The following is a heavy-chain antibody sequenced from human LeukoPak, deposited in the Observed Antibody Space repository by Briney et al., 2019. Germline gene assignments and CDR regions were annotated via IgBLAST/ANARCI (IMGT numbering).Heavy chain of an antibody. CDR3: ARSPTDLYCTNGVCYLWSHWFDP. V-gene: IGHV7-4-1*01. CDR1: GYTFTSYA. D-gene: IGHD2-8*01. J-gene: IGHJ5*02. CDR2: INTNTGNP. Sequence: ASVKVSCTASGYTFTSYAMNWVRQAPGQGLEWMGWINTNTGNPTYAQGFTGRFVFSLDTSVSTAYLQICSLKAEDTAVYYCARSPTDLYCTNGVCYLWSHWFDPWGQGTLVTVSS.